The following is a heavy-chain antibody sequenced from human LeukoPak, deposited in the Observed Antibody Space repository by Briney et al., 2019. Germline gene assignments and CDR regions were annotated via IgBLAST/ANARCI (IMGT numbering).Heavy chain of an antibody. D-gene: IGHD2-2*01. J-gene: IGHJ4*02. Sequence: ASVKVSCKAFGYTFTSYYMHWVRQAPGQGLEWMGEIDPSGGDTNYAQRFQGRVTMARDRSTSTVHMALSGLRSEDTAVYYCARVGRIKYSTSWYYFDYWGQGTLVTVSS. CDR3: ARVGRIKYSTSWYYFDY. CDR1: GYTFTSYY. CDR2: IDPSGGDT. V-gene: IGHV1-46*01.